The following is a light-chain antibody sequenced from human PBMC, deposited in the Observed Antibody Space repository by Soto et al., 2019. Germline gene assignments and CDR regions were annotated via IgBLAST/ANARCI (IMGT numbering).Light chain of an antibody. CDR3: QKYNTYSWT. V-gene: IGKV1-5*01. Sequence: DIQMTQSPSTLSASVGDRFTITCRASQSISTWLAWYQQKPGKAPKLLIYDASSLESGVPSRFSGSGSGTEFTLTISSLQPDDFATYYCQKYNTYSWTFGQGTKVDIK. J-gene: IGKJ1*01. CDR1: QSISTW. CDR2: DAS.